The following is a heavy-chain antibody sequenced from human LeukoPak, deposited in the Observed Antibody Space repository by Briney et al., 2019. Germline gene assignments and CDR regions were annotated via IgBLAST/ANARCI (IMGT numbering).Heavy chain of an antibody. CDR1: GGSISSGGHS. CDR2: IYHSGSGST. Sequence: SETLSLTCTVSGGSISSGGHSWSWIRQPPGKGLEWIGYIYHSGSGSTYYNPSLKSRVTISIDRSKNQFSLKLNSVTAADTAVYYCARINDFWSGPTLDVWGQGTTVTVSS. V-gene: IGHV4-30-2*01. J-gene: IGHJ6*02. CDR3: ARINDFWSGPTLDV. D-gene: IGHD3-3*01.